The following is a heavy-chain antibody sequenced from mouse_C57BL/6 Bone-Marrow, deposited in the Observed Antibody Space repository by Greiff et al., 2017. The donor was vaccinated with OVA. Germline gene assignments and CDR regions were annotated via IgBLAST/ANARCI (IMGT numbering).Heavy chain of an antibody. Sequence: ESGAELVKPGASVKISCKASGYAFSSYWMNWVKQRPGKGLEWIGQIYPGDGDTNYNGKFKGKATLTADKSSSTAYMQLSSLTSEDSAVYFCARKWLLRDYAMDYWGQGTSVTVSS. CDR2: IYPGDGDT. CDR1: GYAFSSYW. D-gene: IGHD2-3*01. CDR3: ARKWLLRDYAMDY. V-gene: IGHV1-80*01. J-gene: IGHJ4*01.